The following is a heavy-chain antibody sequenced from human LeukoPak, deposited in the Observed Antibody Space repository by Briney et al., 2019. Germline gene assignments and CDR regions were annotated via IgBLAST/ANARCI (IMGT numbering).Heavy chain of an antibody. V-gene: IGHV1-69*02. D-gene: IGHD1-26*01. J-gene: IGHJ3*02. Sequence: SVKVSCKASGGTFSSYTISWARQAPGQGLEWMGRIIPILGIANYAQKFQGRVTITADKSTSTAYMELSSLRSEDTAVYYCARGFGGATVGDAFDIWGQGTMVTVSS. CDR2: IIPILGIA. CDR1: GGTFSSYT. CDR3: ARGFGGATVGDAFDI.